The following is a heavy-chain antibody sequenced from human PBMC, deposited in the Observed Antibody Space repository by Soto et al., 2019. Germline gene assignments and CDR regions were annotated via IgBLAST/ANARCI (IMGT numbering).Heavy chain of an antibody. CDR3: ARVREELTLNFDY. CDR1: GFTFTRYS. CDR2: ISSTTNYI. V-gene: IGHV3-21*01. Sequence: EVQLVESGGGLVKPGGSLRLSCAASGFTFTRYSMNWVRQAPGKGLEWVSSISSTTNYIYYADSMKGRFTVSRDNAKNSVYLEMNSLRAEDTSVYYGARVREELTLNFDYWRQGTLVTV. D-gene: IGHD1-26*01. J-gene: IGHJ4*02.